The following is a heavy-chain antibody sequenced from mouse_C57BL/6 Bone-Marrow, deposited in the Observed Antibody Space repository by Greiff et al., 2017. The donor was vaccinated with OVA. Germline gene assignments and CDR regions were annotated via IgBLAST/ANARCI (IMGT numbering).Heavy chain of an antibody. D-gene: IGHD2-12*01. CDR3: ASPDYSDY. CDR1: GYTFTSYW. Sequence: VQLQQPGAELVRPGSSVKLSCKASGYTFTSYWMDWVKQRPGQGLEWIGNIYPSDSETHYNQKFKDKATLTVDKSSSTAYMQLSSLTSEDSAVYYCASPDYSDYWGQGTTLTVSS. V-gene: IGHV1-61*01. CDR2: IYPSDSET. J-gene: IGHJ2*01.